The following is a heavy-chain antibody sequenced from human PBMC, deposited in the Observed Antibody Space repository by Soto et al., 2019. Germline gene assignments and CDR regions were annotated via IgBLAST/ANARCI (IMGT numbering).Heavy chain of an antibody. J-gene: IGHJ5*02. V-gene: IGHV6-1*01. Sequence: SQTLSLTCAISGDSVSSNTAAWNWIRQSPSRGLEWLGRTYYKSKWYNDYAVSVKSRITINPDTSKNQFSLQLNSVTPEDTAMYYCVRERKYQLLSWYWFAPWGQGTAVTVSS. CDR1: GDSVSSNTAA. CDR2: TYYKSKWYN. D-gene: IGHD2-2*01. CDR3: VRERKYQLLSWYWFAP.